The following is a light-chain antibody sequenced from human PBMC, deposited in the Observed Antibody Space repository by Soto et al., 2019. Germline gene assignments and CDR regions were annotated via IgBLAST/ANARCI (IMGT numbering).Light chain of an antibody. J-gene: IGLJ1*01. CDR1: STDFVSYNR. Sequence: QSALTQPPSVSGSPGQSVTISCTGTSTDFVSYNRVSWYQQPPGTAPKLIIYEASNRPSGVPDRFSGSKSGNTASLTISGLQAADEAEYYCSSYTADNTYVFGSGTKVTVL. V-gene: IGLV2-18*02. CDR2: EAS. CDR3: SSYTADNTYV.